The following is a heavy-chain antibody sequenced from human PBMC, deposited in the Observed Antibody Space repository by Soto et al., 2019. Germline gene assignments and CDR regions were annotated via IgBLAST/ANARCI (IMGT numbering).Heavy chain of an antibody. V-gene: IGHV4-30-2*01. CDR1: GGSISSGTYP. Sequence: TLSLTCAVSGGSISSGTYPWSWIRQPPGKGLEWIGYIYHGGSTYFNPSLKSRVTLSVDDSKNQFSLRLSSVTAADTAMYYCARGYYDNSGLMFDPWGQGTLVTVSS. D-gene: IGHD3-22*01. J-gene: IGHJ5*02. CDR2: IYHGGST. CDR3: ARGYYDNSGLMFDP.